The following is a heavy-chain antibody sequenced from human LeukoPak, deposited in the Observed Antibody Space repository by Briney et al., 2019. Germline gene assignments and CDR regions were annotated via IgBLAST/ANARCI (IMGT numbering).Heavy chain of an antibody. J-gene: IGHJ4*02. D-gene: IGHD3-3*01. CDR1: GDSVSSNSAA. V-gene: IGHV6-1*01. Sequence: SQTLSLTCAISGDSVSSNSAAWNWIRQSPSRGLEWLGRTYYRSKWYNDYAVSVKSRITINPDTSKNQSSLQLNSVTPEDTAVYYCARQIFGVVITWYYFDCWGQGTLVTVSS. CDR3: ARQIFGVVITWYYFDC. CDR2: TYYRSKWYN.